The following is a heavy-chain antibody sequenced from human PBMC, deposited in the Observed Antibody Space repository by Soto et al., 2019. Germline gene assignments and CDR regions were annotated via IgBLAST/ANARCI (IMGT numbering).Heavy chain of an antibody. J-gene: IGHJ4*02. CDR2: IGGGGGST. CDR3: AKRRATVTTVEFDY. Sequence: EVQLLESGGGLVQPGGSLRLSCAASGFTFSSYAMSWVRQAPGKGLEWVSAIGGGGGSTYSADSVKGRFTISRDNSKNTLYLQMNSLRAEDTAIYYCAKRRATVTTVEFDYWGQGTLVTVSS. V-gene: IGHV3-23*01. CDR1: GFTFSSYA. D-gene: IGHD4-17*01.